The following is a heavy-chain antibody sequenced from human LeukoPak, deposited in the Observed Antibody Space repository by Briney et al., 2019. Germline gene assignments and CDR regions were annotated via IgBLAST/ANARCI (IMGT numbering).Heavy chain of an antibody. D-gene: IGHD3/OR15-3a*01. V-gene: IGHV4-61*08. J-gene: IGHJ4*02. Sequence: PSETLSLTCAVSGGSISSGGYSWSWIRQPPGKGLEWIGYSYYTGVTNYNPSLKSRVSISVDTSKKQFSLNLTSVTTADTAVYYCAGLHLDYLDYWGQGAVVTVSS. CDR2: SYYTGVT. CDR1: GGSISSGGYS. CDR3: AGLHLDYLDY.